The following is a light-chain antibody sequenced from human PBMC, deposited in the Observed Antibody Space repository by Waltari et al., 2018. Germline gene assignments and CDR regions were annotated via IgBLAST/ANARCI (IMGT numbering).Light chain of an antibody. CDR3: ASETSTTTLYV. V-gene: IGLV2-14*03. CDR2: HVS. Sequence: HSALTQPASVSGSPGQSITIPCTGTSSDIGFYTFVSSYQQTPGKAPKVMIYHVSNRPSGVSNRFSGSKSGNTASLTISGLQPEDEADYYCASETSTTTLYVFGSGTKVTVL. J-gene: IGLJ1*01. CDR1: SSDIGFYTF.